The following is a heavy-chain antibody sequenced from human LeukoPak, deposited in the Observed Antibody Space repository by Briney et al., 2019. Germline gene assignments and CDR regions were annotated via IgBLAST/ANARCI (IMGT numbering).Heavy chain of an antibody. Sequence: PGGSLRLSCAASGFPFRDNAMHWVRQAPGKGLEWVAVISYDGSDKYYADSVKGRFTISRDNSKNTLFLQMNSLRAEDTAVYYCAKDYDYYDSSGYFGYWGQGTLVTVSS. CDR3: AKDYDYYDSSGYFGY. D-gene: IGHD3-22*01. V-gene: IGHV3-30*18. CDR2: ISYDGSDK. CDR1: GFPFRDNA. J-gene: IGHJ4*02.